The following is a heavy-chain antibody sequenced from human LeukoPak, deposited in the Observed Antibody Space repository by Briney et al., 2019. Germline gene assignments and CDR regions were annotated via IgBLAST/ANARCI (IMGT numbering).Heavy chain of an antibody. V-gene: IGHV4-4*02. CDR1: GGSITGTNY. CDR2: VNLQGST. Sequence: PSGTLSLTCGVSGGSITGTNYWTWVRQPPGKGLEWIGEVNLQGSTNYNPSLMGRVAISVDMSENHISLQLTSVTAADTAVYYCAKEDWRMDVWGQGTTVTVSS. D-gene: IGHD2-21*01. CDR3: AKEDWRMDV. J-gene: IGHJ6*02.